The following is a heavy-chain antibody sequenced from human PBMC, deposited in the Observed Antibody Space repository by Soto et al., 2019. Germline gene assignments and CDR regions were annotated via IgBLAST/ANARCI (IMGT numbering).Heavy chain of an antibody. D-gene: IGHD3-10*01. J-gene: IGHJ6*02. CDR1: GFSLSNARMG. Sequence: QVTLKESGPVLVKPTENLTLTCTVSGFSLSNARMGVSWIRQPPGKALEWLAHIFSNDEKSYSTSLKSRLTISKDTSKSQVVLTMTNMDPVDTATYYCARIPITMVRGVIRYYYGMDVWGQGTTVTVSS. CDR3: ARIPITMVRGVIRYYYGMDV. V-gene: IGHV2-26*01. CDR2: IFSNDEK.